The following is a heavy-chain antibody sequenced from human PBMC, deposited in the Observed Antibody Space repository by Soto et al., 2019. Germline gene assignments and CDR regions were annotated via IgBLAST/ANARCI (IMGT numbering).Heavy chain of an antibody. D-gene: IGHD3-22*01. J-gene: IGHJ4*02. V-gene: IGHV3-15*07. CDR1: DFTVSTNY. Sequence: PGGSLRLSCAASDFTVSTNYMSWVRQAPGKGLEWVGRIKSKTDGGTTDYAEPVKSRITISRDDSKNTQYLQMNSLKTEDTAVYYCTTVGGSGYSDRWGQGTLVTAPQ. CDR3: TTVGGSGYSDR. CDR2: IKSKTDGGTT.